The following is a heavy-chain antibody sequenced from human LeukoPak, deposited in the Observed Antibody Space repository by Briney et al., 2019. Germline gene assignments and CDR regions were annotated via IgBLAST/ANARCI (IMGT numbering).Heavy chain of an antibody. CDR2: LKSKTEGERV. J-gene: IGHJ5*02. Sequence: PGGSLRLSCAASGFTFSNAWMHWVRQAPGKGLEWVGRLKSKTEGERVDYAAPLKGRITISRDDSKNTLYLQLNSLKTEDTAVYYCTTDILGGKTQEGSWGQGTLVTVSS. V-gene: IGHV3-15*01. CDR3: TTDILGGKTQEGS. CDR1: GFTFSNAW. D-gene: IGHD3-16*01.